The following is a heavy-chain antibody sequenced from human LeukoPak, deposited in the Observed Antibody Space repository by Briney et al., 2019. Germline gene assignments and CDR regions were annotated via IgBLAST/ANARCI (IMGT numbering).Heavy chain of an antibody. Sequence: GRSLRLSCAASGFTFADYSMHSVRQALGKGLEWVSGVVWNSNTIGYADSVRGRFTISRDNAKNFLYLQMNSLRPEDTALYYCAKDIVVKGGLWDGFDYWGQGTMVTVSS. D-gene: IGHD2/OR15-2a*01. CDR3: AKDIVVKGGLWDGFDY. J-gene: IGHJ3*01. CDR1: GFTFADYS. V-gene: IGHV3-9*01. CDR2: VVWNSNTI.